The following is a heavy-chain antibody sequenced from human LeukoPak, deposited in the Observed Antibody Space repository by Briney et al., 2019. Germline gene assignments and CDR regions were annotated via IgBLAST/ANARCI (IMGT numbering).Heavy chain of an antibody. D-gene: IGHD3-9*01. V-gene: IGHV3-23*01. J-gene: IGHJ6*02. CDR2: ITKSGDST. Sequence: GGSLRLSCAASGFTFSAFGMNWVRQAPGKGLEWVSTITKSGDSTYYVDSVKGRFTISKDNSKNTLYLQMNSLRAEDTAKYYCTKDYCGKFCSAVWGQGTTVTVSS. CDR3: TKDYCGKFCSAV. CDR1: GFTFSAFG.